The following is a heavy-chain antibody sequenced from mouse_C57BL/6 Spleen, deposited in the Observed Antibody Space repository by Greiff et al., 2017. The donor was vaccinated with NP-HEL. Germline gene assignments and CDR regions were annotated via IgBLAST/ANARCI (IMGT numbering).Heavy chain of an antibody. J-gene: IGHJ1*03. D-gene: IGHD2-4*01. Sequence: QVQLQQSGAELVRPGTSVKVSCKASGYAFTNYLIEWVKQRPGQGLEWIGVINPGSGGTNYNETFKGKSTLTADNSSSTAYLQLSSLTSEDSAVYCCARYDYDRYFDVWGTGTTVTVSS. V-gene: IGHV1-54*01. CDR2: INPGSGGT. CDR3: ARYDYDRYFDV. CDR1: GYAFTNYL.